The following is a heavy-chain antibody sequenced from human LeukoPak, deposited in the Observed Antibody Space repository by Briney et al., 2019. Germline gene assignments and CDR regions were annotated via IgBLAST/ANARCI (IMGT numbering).Heavy chain of an antibody. CDR2: IFGSGGSA. CDR1: GFTFNSYA. CDR3: GKTTTGYSSGRYPGWPVDY. V-gene: IGHV3-23*01. D-gene: IGHD6-19*01. Sequence: AGGSLRLSCAASGFTFNSYAMYWVRQAPGKGLEWVSGIFGSGGSAHYADSVKGRFTISRDNSKNTVYLQIDSLRVEDTAVYYCGKTTTGYSSGRYPGWPVDYWGQGTLVTVSS. J-gene: IGHJ4*02.